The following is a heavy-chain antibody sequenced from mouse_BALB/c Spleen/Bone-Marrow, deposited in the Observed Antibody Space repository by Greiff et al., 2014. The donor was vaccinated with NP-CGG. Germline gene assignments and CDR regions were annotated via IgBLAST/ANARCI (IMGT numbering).Heavy chain of an antibody. CDR3: TRSGTLGSMDY. J-gene: IGHJ4*01. V-gene: IGHV5-17*02. Sequence: VQLKESGGGLVQLGGSRKLSCAASGFTFSSFGMHWVRQAPEKGLEWVAYISSGSSTIYYADTMKGRFTISRDNPKNTLFLQMASLRSEDTAMYYCTRSGTLGSMDYWGQGTSVTVSS. D-gene: IGHD3-3*01. CDR1: GFTFSSFG. CDR2: ISSGSSTI.